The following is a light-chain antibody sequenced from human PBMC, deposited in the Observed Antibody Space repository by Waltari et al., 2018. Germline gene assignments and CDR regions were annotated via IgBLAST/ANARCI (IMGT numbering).Light chain of an antibody. Sequence: QAVLTQPSSLSSSPGASASLTCTLRSGINVGSYRIYWYQPKPGSPPQYLLRYKSDSDKHQDFRVPRRFSGSKDASANAGIFLISGLQSEDEADYYCMIWHNNAVVFGGGTTLTVL. CDR1: SGINVGSYR. J-gene: IGLJ2*01. V-gene: IGLV5-45*02. CDR3: MIWHNNAVV. CDR2: YKSDSDK.